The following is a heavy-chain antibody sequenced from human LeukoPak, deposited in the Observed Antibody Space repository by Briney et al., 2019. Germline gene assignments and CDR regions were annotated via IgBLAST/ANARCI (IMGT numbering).Heavy chain of an antibody. J-gene: IGHJ4*02. CDR1: GYSFTSYW. CDR2: IYPGDSDT. Sequence: AGESLKISCKGSGYSFTSYWLGWVRPMPGKGLEWMGIIYPGDSDTRYSPSFQGQVTISADKSISTAYLQWSSLKASDTAMYYCARRVFFGSSSWYYFDYWGQGTLVTVSS. CDR3: ARRVFFGSSSWYYFDY. D-gene: IGHD6-13*01. V-gene: IGHV5-51*01.